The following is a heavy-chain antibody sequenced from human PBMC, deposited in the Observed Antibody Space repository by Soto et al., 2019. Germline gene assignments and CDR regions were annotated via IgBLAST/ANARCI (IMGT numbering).Heavy chain of an antibody. CDR3: ERVGAPGLAPPTFDY. CDR1: GFTFSSYS. D-gene: IGHD3-16*01. CDR2: ISSSSSYI. J-gene: IGHJ4*02. Sequence: GGSLRLSCAASGFTFSSYSMNWVRQAPGKGLEWVSSISSSSSYIYYADSVKGRFTISRDNAKNSLYLQMNSLRAEDTAVYYCERVGAPGLAPPTFDYWGQGTLVTVYS. V-gene: IGHV3-21*01.